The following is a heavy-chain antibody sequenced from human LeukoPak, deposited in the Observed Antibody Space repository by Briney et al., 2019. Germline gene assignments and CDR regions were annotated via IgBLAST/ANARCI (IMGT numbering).Heavy chain of an antibody. Sequence: GGSLRLSCAASGFPFSTYAMSWVRQAPGKGLEWVSSIRGSDGSTYYADSVKGRFAISRDNSKNTLYLQMNSLGAEDTAVYYCAKDVYGDYGGLDYWGRGTLVTVSS. V-gene: IGHV3-23*01. CDR3: AKDVYGDYGGLDY. D-gene: IGHD4-17*01. J-gene: IGHJ4*02. CDR1: GFPFSTYA. CDR2: IRGSDGST.